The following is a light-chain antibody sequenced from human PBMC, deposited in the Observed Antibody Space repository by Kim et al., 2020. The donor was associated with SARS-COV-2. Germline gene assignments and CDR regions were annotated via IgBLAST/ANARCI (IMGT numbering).Light chain of an antibody. CDR2: AAS. J-gene: IGKJ4*01. Sequence: AAVGARVTITCRASQSISTNLNRYQQKSGKAPKLLIYAASSWQGGVPSRCSGSGSGTDFTLTISSLHPEDSATYYCQQRNSTPLTCGGGTKVDIK. V-gene: IGKV1-39*01. CDR3: QQRNSTPLT. CDR1: QSISTN.